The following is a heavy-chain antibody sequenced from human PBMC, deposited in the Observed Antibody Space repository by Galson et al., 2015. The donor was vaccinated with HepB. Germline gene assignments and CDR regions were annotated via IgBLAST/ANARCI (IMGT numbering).Heavy chain of an antibody. CDR2: IIPIFGTA. J-gene: IGHJ4*02. V-gene: IGHV1-69*13. CDR3: ARGPTGGELVMLDY. CDR1: GGTFSSYA. Sequence: SVKVSCKASGGTFSSYAISWVRQAPGQGLEWMGGIIPIFGTANYAQKFQGRVTITADESTSTAYMELSSLRSEDTAVYYCARGPTGGELVMLDYWGQGTLVTVSS. D-gene: IGHD3-9*01.